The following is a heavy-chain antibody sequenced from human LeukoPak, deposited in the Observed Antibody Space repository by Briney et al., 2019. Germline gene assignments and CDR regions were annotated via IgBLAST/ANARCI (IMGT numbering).Heavy chain of an antibody. CDR2: INHSGST. V-gene: IGHV4-34*01. J-gene: IGHJ5*02. CDR1: GGSFSGYY. D-gene: IGHD5-12*01. CDR3: ARGARTPSGYGSRTAGRANWFDP. Sequence: PSETLSLTCAVYGGSFSGYYWSWIRQPPGKGLEWIGEINHSGSTNYNPSLKSRVTISVDTSKNQFSLKLSSVTAADTAVYYCARGARTPSGYGSRTAGRANWFDPWGQGTLVTVSS.